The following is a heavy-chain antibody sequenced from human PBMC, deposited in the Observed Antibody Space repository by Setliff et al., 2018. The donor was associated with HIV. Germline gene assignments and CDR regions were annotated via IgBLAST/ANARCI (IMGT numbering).Heavy chain of an antibody. CDR2: ISGTSDYI. J-gene: IGHJ4*02. CDR1: GFSFSDYV. CDR3: ARALAVAGTRTSDY. V-gene: IGHV3-21*01. D-gene: IGHD6-19*01. Sequence: LGESLKISCAASGFSFSDYVMNWVRQTPGKGLEWVSSISGTSDYIYYADSVKGRFTISRDNTQKSLFLQMNSLRAEDSGVYFCARALAVAGTRTSDYWGQGALVTVSS.